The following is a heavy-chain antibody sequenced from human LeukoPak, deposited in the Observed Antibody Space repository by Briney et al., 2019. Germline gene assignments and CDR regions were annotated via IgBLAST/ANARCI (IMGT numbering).Heavy chain of an antibody. D-gene: IGHD3-22*01. CDR3: ARDPPYDSSGYPGKGAFDI. Sequence: GGSLRLSCAASGFDFKTHDMNWVRQAPGKGLEWIAYISGSGLSTYHADSVKGRFTISRDNAKNSLYLQMNSLRAEDTAVYYCARDPPYDSSGYPGKGAFDIWGQGTMATVPS. CDR1: GFDFKTHD. V-gene: IGHV3-48*03. CDR2: ISGSGLST. J-gene: IGHJ3*02.